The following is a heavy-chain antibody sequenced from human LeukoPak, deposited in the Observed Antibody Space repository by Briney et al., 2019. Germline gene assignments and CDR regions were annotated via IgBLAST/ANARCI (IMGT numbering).Heavy chain of an antibody. V-gene: IGHV3-21*01. Sequence: GGSLRLSCAASGFTFSSYSINWVRQAPGKGLEWVSCVSSTSSFIYYADSVKGRFTISRDNAKNSLYLQMNSLRAEDTAVYYCAKVGDYYGSGREYYFDYWGQGTLVTVSS. CDR3: AKVGDYYGSGREYYFDY. D-gene: IGHD3-10*01. CDR1: GFTFSSYS. J-gene: IGHJ4*02. CDR2: VSSTSSFI.